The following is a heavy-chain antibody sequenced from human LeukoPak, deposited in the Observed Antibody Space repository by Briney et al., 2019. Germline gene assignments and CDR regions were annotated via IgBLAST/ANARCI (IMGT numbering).Heavy chain of an antibody. CDR1: GFTFSSYE. D-gene: IGHD3-16*01. J-gene: IGHJ1*01. CDR3: AKDDAWGRYKD. Sequence: GGSLRLSCAASGFTFSSYEMYWVRQAPGKGLEWVSYISSSGSTIYSADSVKGRFTISRDNAKNSLYLQMNSLRAEDTAVYYCAKDDAWGRYKDWGQGTLVTVSS. V-gene: IGHV3-48*03. CDR2: ISSSGSTI.